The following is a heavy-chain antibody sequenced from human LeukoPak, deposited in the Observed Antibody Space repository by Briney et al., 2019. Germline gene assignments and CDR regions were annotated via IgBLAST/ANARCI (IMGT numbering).Heavy chain of an antibody. CDR2: IYHSGST. V-gene: IGHV4-38-2*01. CDR3: VRSPYYYYHMDV. CDR1: GYSITSGFY. Sequence: SETLSLTCAVSGYSITSGFYWGWIRQPPGKGLEWIGTIYHSGSTYYNPSLKSRVIVSVDTSKNQFSLKLSSVTAADTAVYYCVRSPYYYYHMDVWGKGTSVTVSS. J-gene: IGHJ6*03.